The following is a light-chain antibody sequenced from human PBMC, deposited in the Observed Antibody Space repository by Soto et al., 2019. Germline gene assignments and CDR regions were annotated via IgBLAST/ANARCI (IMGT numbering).Light chain of an antibody. CDR3: TSYVGNDIWV. CDR2: EVT. J-gene: IGLJ3*02. Sequence: QSALTQPPSASGSPGQSVTISCTGTSSDVGAYKYVSWYQQYPGKAPKLMIYEVTKRPSGVTDRFSGSKSSNTASLTDSGLQAEEEADYYCTSYVGNDIWVFGGGTKVTVL. V-gene: IGLV2-8*01. CDR1: SSDVGAYKY.